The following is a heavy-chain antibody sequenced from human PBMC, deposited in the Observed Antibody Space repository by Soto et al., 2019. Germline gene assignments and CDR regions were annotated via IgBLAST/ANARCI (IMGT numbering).Heavy chain of an antibody. CDR3: AREDDSSGYYYGWFDP. D-gene: IGHD3-22*01. Sequence: GGSLRLSCAASGFTFSSYWMHWVRQAQGKGRVWVSRINSDGSSTSYANSVKGRLTISRDNAKNTLYMQMNSLRAEDTAVYYCAREDDSSGYYYGWFDPWGQGTLVTVSS. CDR1: GFTFSSYW. CDR2: INSDGSST. V-gene: IGHV3-74*01. J-gene: IGHJ5*02.